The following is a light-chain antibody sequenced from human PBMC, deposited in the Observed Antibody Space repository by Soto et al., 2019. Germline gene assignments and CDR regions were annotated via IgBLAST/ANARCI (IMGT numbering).Light chain of an antibody. V-gene: IGLV2-14*01. CDR1: SSDVGGYSY. J-gene: IGLJ1*01. Sequence: QSALTQPASVSGSPGQSIAISCTGTSSDVGGYSYVSWYQQQPGKAPKLVISDVSNRPSGVSDRFSGSKSGNTASLTMSGLQTEDEADYYCASYTTSRTYVFGTGIKVTVL. CDR2: DVS. CDR3: ASYTTSRTYV.